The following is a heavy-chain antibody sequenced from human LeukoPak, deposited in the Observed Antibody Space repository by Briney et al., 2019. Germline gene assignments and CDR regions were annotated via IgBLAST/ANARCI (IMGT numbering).Heavy chain of an antibody. CDR2: ICYDGSNE. Sequence: PGGSLRLSCAASGFTFSTYGMHWVRQAPGKGLEWVAVICYDGSNEKYADSVKGRFAISRDNSKNTLYLQMNSLRVEDTAVYYCARGSYSSGWYVDYWGQGTLVTVSS. V-gene: IGHV3-33*01. D-gene: IGHD6-19*01. J-gene: IGHJ4*02. CDR1: GFTFSTYG. CDR3: ARGSYSSGWYVDY.